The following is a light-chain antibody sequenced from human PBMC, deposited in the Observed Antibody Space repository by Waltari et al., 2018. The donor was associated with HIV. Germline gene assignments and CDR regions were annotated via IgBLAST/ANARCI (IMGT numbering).Light chain of an antibody. V-gene: IGLV2-8*01. Sequence: QSALTQPPSASGSPGQSVTISCTGTSSDVGGYNYVSWYQQHPGKAPKLLIYTNNQRPSGVPDRFSGSKSGTSASLAISGLQSEDEADYYCAAWDDSLSGVVFGGGTKLTVL. CDR3: AAWDDSLSGVV. CDR1: SSDVGGYNY. J-gene: IGLJ2*01. CDR2: TNN.